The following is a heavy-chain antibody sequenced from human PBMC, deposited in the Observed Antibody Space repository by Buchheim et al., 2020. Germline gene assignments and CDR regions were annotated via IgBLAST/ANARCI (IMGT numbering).Heavy chain of an antibody. CDR1: GFTFSNAW. J-gene: IGHJ6*02. D-gene: IGHD3-3*01. CDR3: TTWPFWSGYYLSYYYYGMDV. CDR2: IKSKTDGGTT. V-gene: IGHV3-15*01. Sequence: EVQLVESGGGLVKPGGSLRLSCAASGFTFSNAWMSWVRQAPGKGLEWVGRIKSKTDGGTTDYAAPVKGRFTIPRDDSQNPLYLQMNSLKTEDTAVYYCTTWPFWSGYYLSYYYYGMDVWGQGTT.